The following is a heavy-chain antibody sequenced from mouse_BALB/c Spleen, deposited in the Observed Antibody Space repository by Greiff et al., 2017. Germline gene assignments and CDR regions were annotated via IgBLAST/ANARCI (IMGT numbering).Heavy chain of an antibody. Sequence: EVQLVESGGGLVKPGGSLKLSCAASGFAFSSYDMSWVRQTPEKRLEWVAYISSGGGSTYYPDTVKGRFTISRDNAKNTLYLQMSSLKSEDTAMYYCARQAYGKRLWYAMDYWGQGTSVTVSS. J-gene: IGHJ4*01. CDR1: GFAFSSYD. V-gene: IGHV5-12-1*01. CDR3: ARQAYGKRLWYAMDY. CDR2: ISSGGGST. D-gene: IGHD6-5*01.